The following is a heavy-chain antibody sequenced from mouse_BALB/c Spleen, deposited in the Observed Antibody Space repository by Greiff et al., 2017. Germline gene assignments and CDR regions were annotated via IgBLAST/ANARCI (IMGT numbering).Heavy chain of an antibody. CDR3: ARDEDGNYGAY. Sequence: VQLQQSGPGLVKPSQSLSLTCSVTGYSITSGYYWNWIRQFPGNKLEWMGYISYDGSNNYNPSLKNRISITRDTSKNQFFLKLNSVTTEDTATYYCARDEDGNYGAYWGQGTLVTVSA. CDR1: GYSITSGYY. D-gene: IGHD2-1*01. CDR2: ISYDGSN. J-gene: IGHJ3*01. V-gene: IGHV3-6*02.